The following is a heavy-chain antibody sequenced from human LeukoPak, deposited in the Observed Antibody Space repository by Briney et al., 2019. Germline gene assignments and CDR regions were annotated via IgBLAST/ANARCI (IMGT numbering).Heavy chain of an antibody. CDR3: ARPRVRGIIIRGFDY. CDR1: GGSFSGYY. Sequence: PETLPLTCAVYGGSFSGYYWSWIRPPPGKGLEWIGEINHSGSTNYNPSLKSRVTISVDTSKNQFSLKLSSVTAADTAVYYCARPRVRGIIIRGFDYWGQGTLVTVSS. V-gene: IGHV4-34*01. D-gene: IGHD3-10*01. CDR2: INHSGST. J-gene: IGHJ4*02.